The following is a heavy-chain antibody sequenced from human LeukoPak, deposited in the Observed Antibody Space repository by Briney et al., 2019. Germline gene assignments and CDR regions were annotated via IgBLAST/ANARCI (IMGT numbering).Heavy chain of an antibody. D-gene: IGHD2-15*01. CDR1: GGSISSYH. Sequence: PSETLSLTCTVSGGSISSYHWSWIRQPPGRGLEWIGNIYYSESTNYNPSLKSRVTISVDTSKNQFSLKLSSVTAADTAVYYCARGYCSGGSCYWTFFDYWGQGTLVTVSS. CDR2: IYYSEST. V-gene: IGHV4-59*01. J-gene: IGHJ4*02. CDR3: ARGYCSGGSCYWTFFDY.